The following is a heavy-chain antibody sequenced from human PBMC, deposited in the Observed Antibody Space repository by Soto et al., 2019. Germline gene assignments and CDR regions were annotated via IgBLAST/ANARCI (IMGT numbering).Heavy chain of an antibody. CDR1: GFTFSNAW. Sequence: EVQLVESGGGLVKPGGSLRLSGAASGFTFSNAWMSWVRQAPGKGLEWVGRIKSKTDGGTTDYVAPVKGRFTISRDDSKHQLYLQMNSLKTEDTAVYYCSTGLAGTWGQGTLVTVSS. D-gene: IGHD6-19*01. CDR2: IKSKTDGGTT. CDR3: STGLAGT. J-gene: IGHJ5*02. V-gene: IGHV3-15*01.